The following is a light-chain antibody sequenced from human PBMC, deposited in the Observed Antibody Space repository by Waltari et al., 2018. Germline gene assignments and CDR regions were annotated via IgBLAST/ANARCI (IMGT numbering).Light chain of an antibody. CDR3: QKYDYLPAT. Sequence: EVGLTQSPRTLSFSPGERAPLSCRASQSVGKYLAWYQQKPGQASRLLVYHASTRAPGIPARFSGSGSGTDFSLTISRLEPEDFAVYYCQKYDYLPATFGQGTKVEIK. V-gene: IGKV3-11*01. J-gene: IGKJ1*01. CDR2: HAS. CDR1: QSVGKY.